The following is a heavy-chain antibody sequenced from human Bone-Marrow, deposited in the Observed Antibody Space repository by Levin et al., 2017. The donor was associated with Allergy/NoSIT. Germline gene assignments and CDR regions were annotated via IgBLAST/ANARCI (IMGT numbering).Heavy chain of an antibody. CDR3: TTDGSDNGADRGYY. Sequence: KAGGSLRLSCAASGFTFRNAWMSWVRQAPGKGLEWVGRIKGESDGETADYAAPVKGRLTVSRDDSKNTVFLQMKSLKSDDTGVYYCTTDGSDNGADRGYYWGQGTLVIVS. CDR1: GFTFRNAW. D-gene: IGHD4-17*01. CDR2: IKGESDGETA. J-gene: IGHJ4*02. V-gene: IGHV3-15*01.